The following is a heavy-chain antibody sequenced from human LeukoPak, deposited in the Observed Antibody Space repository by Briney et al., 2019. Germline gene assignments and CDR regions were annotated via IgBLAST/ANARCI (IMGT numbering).Heavy chain of an antibody. CDR3: ARERNVLRYFDWLSPGSYYFDY. D-gene: IGHD3-9*01. J-gene: IGHJ4*02. CDR2: IDHSGST. Sequence: SETLSLTCAVYGGSFSGYFLSWIRQPPGEGLEWIGEIDHSGSTTYNPSLKSRVTISVGTANNHFSLRLRSATAADTAVYYCARERNVLRYFDWLSPGSYYFDYWGQGTLVTVSS. CDR1: GGSFSGYF. V-gene: IGHV4-34*01.